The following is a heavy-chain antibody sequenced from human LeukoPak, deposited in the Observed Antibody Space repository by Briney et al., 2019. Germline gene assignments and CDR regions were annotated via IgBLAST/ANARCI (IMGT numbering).Heavy chain of an antibody. J-gene: IGHJ5*02. CDR2: INHSGST. V-gene: IGHV4-38-2*02. Sequence: SETLSLTCTVSGYSISSGYYWGWIRQPPGKGLEWIGSINHSGSTNYNPSLKSRVTISVDTSKNQFSLKLSSVTAADTAVYYCARGNGIVGATNWFDPWGQGTLVTVSS. CDR3: ARGNGIVGATNWFDP. CDR1: GYSISSGYY. D-gene: IGHD1-26*01.